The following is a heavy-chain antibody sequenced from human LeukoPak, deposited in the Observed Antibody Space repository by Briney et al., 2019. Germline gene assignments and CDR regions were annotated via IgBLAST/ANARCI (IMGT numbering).Heavy chain of an antibody. CDR3: ARGPTNYGDYFFY. CDR2: IYYSGST. Sequence: SQTLSLTCTVSGGSISSGGYYWSWIRQHPGKGLEWIGYIYYSGSTYYNPSLKSRVTISVGTSKNQFSLKLSSVTAADTAVYYCARGPTNYGDYFFYWGQGTLVTVSS. D-gene: IGHD4-17*01. J-gene: IGHJ4*02. V-gene: IGHV4-31*03. CDR1: GGSISSGGYY.